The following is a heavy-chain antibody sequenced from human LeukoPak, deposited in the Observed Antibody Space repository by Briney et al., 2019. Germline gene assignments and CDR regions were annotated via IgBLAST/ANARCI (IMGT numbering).Heavy chain of an antibody. J-gene: IGHJ6*02. CDR2: INPSGGNT. CDR1: GYTFTTYY. Sequence: ASVKVSCKASGYTFTTYYMHWVRQAPGQGLEWVGIINPSGGNTGYAQKFQGRVTMTRNTSISTAYMELSSLRSEDTAVYYCARRHYYYGMDVWGQGTTVTVSS. V-gene: IGHV1-46*01. CDR3: ARRHYYYGMDV.